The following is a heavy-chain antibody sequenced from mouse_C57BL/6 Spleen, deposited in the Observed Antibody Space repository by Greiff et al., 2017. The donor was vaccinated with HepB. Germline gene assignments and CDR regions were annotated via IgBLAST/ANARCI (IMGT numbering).Heavy chain of an antibody. J-gene: IGHJ2*01. CDR2: INPNNGGT. D-gene: IGHD2-3*01. CDR1: GYTFTDYN. CDR3: ARFGDGYYDYFDC. Sequence: EVKLMESGPELVKPGASVKIPCKASGYTFTDYNMDWVKQSHGKSLEWIGDINPNNGGTIYNQKFKGKATLTVDKSSSTAYMELRSLTSEDTAVYYCARFGDGYYDYFDCWGQGTTLTVSS. V-gene: IGHV1-18*01.